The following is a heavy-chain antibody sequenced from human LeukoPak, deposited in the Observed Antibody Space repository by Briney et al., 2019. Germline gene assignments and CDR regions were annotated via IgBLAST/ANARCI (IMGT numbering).Heavy chain of an antibody. CDR3: AIHTAYCGGDCPIDY. D-gene: IGHD2-21*02. V-gene: IGHV3-23*01. J-gene: IGHJ4*02. Sequence: GGSLRLSCAASGFTFSSYGMSWVRQAPGKGLEWVSGIRSSGDSTYYADSVKGRFTISRDNSKNTLYLQMNSLRAEDTAVYYCAIHTAYCGGDCPIDYWGQGTLVTVSS. CDR2: IRSSGDST. CDR1: GFTFSSYG.